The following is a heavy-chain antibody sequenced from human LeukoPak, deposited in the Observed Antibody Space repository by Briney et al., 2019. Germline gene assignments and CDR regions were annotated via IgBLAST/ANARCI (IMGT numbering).Heavy chain of an antibody. D-gene: IGHD6-19*01. Sequence: SVKVSCKASGGTFSSYAISWVRQAPGQGLEWMGGIIPIFGTANYAQKFQGRVTITADESTSTAYMELSSLRSDDTAVYYCARDKVDFGAVADIDYWGQGTLVTVSS. CDR2: IIPIFGTA. J-gene: IGHJ4*02. CDR3: ARDKVDFGAVADIDY. CDR1: GGTFSSYA. V-gene: IGHV1-69*01.